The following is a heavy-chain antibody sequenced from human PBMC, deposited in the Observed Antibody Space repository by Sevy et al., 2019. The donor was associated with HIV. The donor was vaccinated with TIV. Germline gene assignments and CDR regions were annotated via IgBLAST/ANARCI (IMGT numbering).Heavy chain of an antibody. CDR1: GFIFSSYS. Sequence: GESLKISCAASGFIFSSYSMNWVRQAPGKGLEWISYISSSSSTIYYADSVKGRFTISRDNAKNSLYLQMSSLRADDTALYYCARVPSTGRYGMDVWGQGTTVTVSS. V-gene: IGHV3-48*01. CDR2: ISSSSSTI. D-gene: IGHD3-10*01. J-gene: IGHJ6*02. CDR3: ARVPSTGRYGMDV.